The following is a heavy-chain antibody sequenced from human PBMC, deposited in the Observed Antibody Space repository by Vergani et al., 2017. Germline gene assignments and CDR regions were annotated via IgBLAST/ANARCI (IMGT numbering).Heavy chain of an antibody. V-gene: IGHV5-51*01. CDR3: ARHRGWGLVVVAATPWYYYYGMDV. CDR2: IYPGDSDT. D-gene: IGHD2-15*01. J-gene: IGHJ6*02. CDR1: GYSFTSYW. Sequence: EVQLVQSGVEVKKPGESLKISCKGSGYSFTSYWIGWVRQMPGKGLEWMGIIYPGDSDTSYSPSFQGQVTISADKSISTAYLQWSSLKASDTAMYYCARHRGWGLVVVAATPWYYYYGMDVWGQGTTVTVSS.